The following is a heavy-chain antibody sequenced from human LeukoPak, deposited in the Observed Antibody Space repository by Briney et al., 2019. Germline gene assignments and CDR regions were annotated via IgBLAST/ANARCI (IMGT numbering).Heavy chain of an antibody. CDR1: GFTFSGYP. J-gene: IGHJ4*02. Sequence: GGSLRLSCAASGFTFSGYPMNWVRQAPGKGLEWVSSISSGSSYINYADSVKGRFTISRDNAKNSLYLQMNSLRAEDTAVYYCAKFIAAPFYFDYWGQGTLVTVSS. V-gene: IGHV3-21*01. CDR2: ISSGSSYI. D-gene: IGHD6-13*01. CDR3: AKFIAAPFYFDY.